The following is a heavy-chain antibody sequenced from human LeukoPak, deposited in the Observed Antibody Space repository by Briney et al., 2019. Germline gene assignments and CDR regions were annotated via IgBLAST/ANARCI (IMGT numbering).Heavy chain of an antibody. J-gene: IGHJ2*01. CDR3: ARARGTGWYFDL. D-gene: IGHD2-15*01. CDR1: GFTFSSYS. V-gene: IGHV3-48*02. CDR2: TSSSSSTI. Sequence: GGSLRLSCAASGFTFSSYSMDWVRQAPGKGLEWVSYTSSSSSTIKYADSVRGRFTISRDNAENSLYLQMNSMRDEDTAVYYCARARGTGWYFDLWGRGTLVTVSS.